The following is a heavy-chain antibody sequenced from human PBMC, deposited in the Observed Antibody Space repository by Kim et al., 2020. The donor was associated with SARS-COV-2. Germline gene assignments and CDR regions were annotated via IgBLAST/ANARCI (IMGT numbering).Heavy chain of an antibody. V-gene: IGHV4-59*01. D-gene: IGHD6-25*01. CDR2: VFYTGST. J-gene: IGHJ3*01. Sequence: SETLPLTCTVSGGSISSYYWNWIRQPPGKGLEWIGYVFYTGSTNYNPSLESRITISVDTSKTQFSLNLTSVTAADTAVYYCARLPSGRPGGNRAFDVWGQGTMVTVSS. CDR3: ARLPSGRPGGNRAFDV. CDR1: GGSISSYY.